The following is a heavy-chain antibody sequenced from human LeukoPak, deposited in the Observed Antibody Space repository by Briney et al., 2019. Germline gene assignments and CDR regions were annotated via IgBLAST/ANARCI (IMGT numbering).Heavy chain of an antibody. J-gene: IGHJ6*03. D-gene: IGHD1-26*01. Sequence: ASVKVSCKASGYTFTGYYMHWVRQAPGQGLEWMGWINPNSGGTNYAQRFQGRVTMTRDTSISTAYMELSRLRSDDTAVYYCARGFSSGSYYIYTHYYYMDVWGKGTTVTISS. CDR1: GYTFTGYY. V-gene: IGHV1-2*02. CDR3: ARGFSSGSYYIYTHYYYMDV. CDR2: INPNSGGT.